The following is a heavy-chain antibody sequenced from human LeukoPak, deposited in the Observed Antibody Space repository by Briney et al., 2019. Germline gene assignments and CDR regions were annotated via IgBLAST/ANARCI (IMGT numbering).Heavy chain of an antibody. CDR2: IYYSGST. CDR3: VRDLGSSYFGPPDGSIDS. CDR1: GGSISGRY. V-gene: IGHV4-59*11. D-gene: IGHD3-10*01. J-gene: IGHJ4*02. Sequence: SETLSLTCIVSGGSISGRYWSWIRQPPGKGLEWIGYIYYSGSTKYNPSLKSRVTMSVDTSKNQFSLKLTSVTAADTAFYYCVRDLGSSYFGPPDGSIDSWGQGTLVTVSS.